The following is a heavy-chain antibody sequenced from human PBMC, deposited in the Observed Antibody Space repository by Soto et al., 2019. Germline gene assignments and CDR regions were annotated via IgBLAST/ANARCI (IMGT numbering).Heavy chain of an antibody. D-gene: IGHD2-15*01. CDR2: IKEDGSEK. V-gene: IGHV3-7*01. CDR3: ARDCSGGSCQY. CDR1: GFTLSYYG. Sequence: PGGSLRLSCAASGFTLSYYGMSWVRQAPGKGLEWVANIKEDGSEKYYVDSVKGRFTISRDNAQNSVFLQMNGLRAEDTAFYYCARDCSGGSCQYWGQGTLVTVSS. J-gene: IGHJ4*02.